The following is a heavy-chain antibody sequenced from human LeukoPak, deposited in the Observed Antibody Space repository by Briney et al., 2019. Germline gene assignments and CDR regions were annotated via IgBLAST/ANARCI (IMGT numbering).Heavy chain of an antibody. CDR2: IYYSGST. D-gene: IGHD5-24*01. CDR1: GGSINSYY. CDR3: ARARDGQINNWFDP. J-gene: IGHJ5*02. Sequence: SETLSLTCTVSGGSINSYYWSWIRQPPGKGLEWIGYIYYSGSTNYNPSLKSRVTISVDTSKNQFSLKMSSVTAADTAVYYCARARDGQINNWFDPWGEGTLVTVSS. V-gene: IGHV4-59*01.